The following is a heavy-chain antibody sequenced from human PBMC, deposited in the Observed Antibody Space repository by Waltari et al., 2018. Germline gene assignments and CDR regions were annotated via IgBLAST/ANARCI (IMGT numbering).Heavy chain of an antibody. CDR3: ARGRVGDGDCLDS. Sequence: EIQLVESGGGLVQPGGSLRLSCAVSGFIFVAYEMNWVRQAPGKGLEWVSFINPSGYVIYAESVKGRFTISRDNSKSSLFLQMNSLRGEDTAVYFCARGRVGDGDCLDSWGQGTLVTVSS. CDR1: GFIFVAYE. J-gene: IGHJ5*01. D-gene: IGHD2-21*02. V-gene: IGHV3-48*03. CDR2: INPSGYVI.